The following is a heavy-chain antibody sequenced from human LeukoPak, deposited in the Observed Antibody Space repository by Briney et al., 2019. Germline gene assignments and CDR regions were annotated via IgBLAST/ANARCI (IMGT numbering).Heavy chain of an antibody. CDR1: GGSISSSYW. D-gene: IGHD3-3*01. Sequence: SETLSLTCAVSGGSISSSYWWSWVRQAPGKGLEWIGEIHQSGSTNYNPSLKTRVTMSVDKSKNHFSLQVRSVTAADTAVYYCTRTSVFGVVIMPFDFWGQGTLVSVSS. CDR2: IHQSGST. V-gene: IGHV4-4*02. CDR3: TRTSVFGVVIMPFDF. J-gene: IGHJ4*02.